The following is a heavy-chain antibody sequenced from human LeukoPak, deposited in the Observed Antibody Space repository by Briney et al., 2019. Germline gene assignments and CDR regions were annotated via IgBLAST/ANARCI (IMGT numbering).Heavy chain of an antibody. V-gene: IGHV1-2*02. CDR3: AREDIVVVPAAHYYGMDV. J-gene: IGHJ6*02. CDR1: GYTFTGYY. CDR2: INPNSGGT. Sequence: GASVKVSCKASGYTFTGYYMHWVRQAPGQGLEWMGWINPNSGGTNYAQKFQGRVTMTRDTSISTAYMELSRLRSDDTAVYYCAREDIVVVPAAHYYGMDVWGQGTTVTVSS. D-gene: IGHD2-2*01.